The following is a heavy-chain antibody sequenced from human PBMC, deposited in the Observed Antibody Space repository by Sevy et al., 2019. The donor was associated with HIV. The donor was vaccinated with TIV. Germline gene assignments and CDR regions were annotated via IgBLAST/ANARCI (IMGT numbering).Heavy chain of an antibody. CDR3: AKDDLGSIDY. CDR1: GFIFSTSP. CDR2: LSYDDSDE. D-gene: IGHD3-10*01. J-gene: IGHJ4*02. V-gene: IGHV3-30-3*02. Sequence: SLRLSCAASGFIFSTSPMHWVRQAPGKGLECVAILSYDDSDENYADSVKGRFTISRDNSKNTLYLQMNSLRTEDTAVYYCAKDDLGSIDYWGQGTLVIVSS.